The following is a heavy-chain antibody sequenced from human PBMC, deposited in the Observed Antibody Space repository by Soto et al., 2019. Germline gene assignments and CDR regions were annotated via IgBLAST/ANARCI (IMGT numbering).Heavy chain of an antibody. CDR3: ARAPYSSSRNHYYYMDV. CDR2: IYYSGST. V-gene: IGHV4-59*01. D-gene: IGHD6-13*01. J-gene: IGHJ6*03. Sequence: SETLSLTCTVSGGSISSYYWSWIRQPPGKGLEWIGYIYYSGSTNYNPSLKSRVTISVDTSKNQFSLKLSSVTAADTAVYYCARAPYSSSRNHYYYMDVWGKGTTVTVSS. CDR1: GGSISSYY.